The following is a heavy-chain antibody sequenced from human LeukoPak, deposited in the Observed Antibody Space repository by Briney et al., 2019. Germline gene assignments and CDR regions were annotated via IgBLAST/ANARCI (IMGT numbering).Heavy chain of an antibody. V-gene: IGHV3-74*01. CDR2: IKTDGSTT. CDR1: GFTFSSSW. D-gene: IGHD2-15*01. Sequence: PGGSLRLSCAVSGFTFSSSWVHWVRQAPGKGLVWVSHIKTDGSTTAYADSVQGRFTISRDNSKSTLCLQMNSLRAEDTAVYYCAKQLGYCSDGSCYFPYWGQGTLVTVSS. CDR3: AKQLGYCSDGSCYFPY. J-gene: IGHJ4*02.